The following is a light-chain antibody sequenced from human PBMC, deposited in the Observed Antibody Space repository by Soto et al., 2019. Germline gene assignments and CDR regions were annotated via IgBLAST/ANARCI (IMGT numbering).Light chain of an antibody. V-gene: IGLV2-14*01. CDR2: EVS. Sequence: QSALTQPASVSGSPGQSITISCTGTSSDVGAHNFVSWYQQHPGKAPKLMIYEVSNRPSGVSDRFSGSKSGNTASLTISGLQAEDEADYYCSSYTSSSTLVFGGGTQLTVL. J-gene: IGLJ3*02. CDR1: SSDVGAHNF. CDR3: SSYTSSSTLV.